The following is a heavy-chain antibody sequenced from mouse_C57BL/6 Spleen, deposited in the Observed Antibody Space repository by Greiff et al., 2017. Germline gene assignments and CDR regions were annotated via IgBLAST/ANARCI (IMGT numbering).Heavy chain of an antibody. CDR3: SRNYYGSSYFDY. D-gene: IGHD1-1*01. Sequence: VKLVESGPGLVQPSQSLSITCTVSGFSFTSYGVHWVRQSPGKGLEWLGVIWSGGSTDYNAAFISRLSISKDNSKSQVFFNMNSLQADDTAICSCSRNYYGSSYFDYWGQGTTLTVSS. CDR1: GFSFTSYG. V-gene: IGHV2-2*01. J-gene: IGHJ2*01. CDR2: IWSGGST.